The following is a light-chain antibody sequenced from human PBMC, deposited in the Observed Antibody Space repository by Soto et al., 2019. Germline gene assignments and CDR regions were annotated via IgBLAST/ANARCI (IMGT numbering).Light chain of an antibody. CDR1: GSNIGTNT. CDR2: TDR. Sequence: QLVLTHPPSASGTPGQRVTISCSGSGSNIGTNTVNWYKQVPGTAPTLLIYTDRQRPAGVPDRFSGSRSGTSASLAISWLPSEDEADYYCAAWDGTLNVVLFGGGTKVTVL. CDR3: AAWDGTLNVVL. J-gene: IGLJ2*01. V-gene: IGLV1-44*01.